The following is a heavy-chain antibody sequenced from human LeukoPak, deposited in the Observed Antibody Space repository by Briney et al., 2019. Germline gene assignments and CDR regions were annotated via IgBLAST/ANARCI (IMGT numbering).Heavy chain of an antibody. CDR1: GFTFSSYS. V-gene: IGHV3-21*01. Sequence: PGGSLRLSCAASGFTFSSYSMNWVRQAPGKGLEWVSSISSSSSYIYYADSVKGRFTISRDNAKNSLYLQMNSLRAEDTAVYYCAIERTASRAYNWFDPWGQGTLVTVSS. CDR3: AIERTASRAYNWFDP. CDR2: ISSSSSYI. J-gene: IGHJ5*02.